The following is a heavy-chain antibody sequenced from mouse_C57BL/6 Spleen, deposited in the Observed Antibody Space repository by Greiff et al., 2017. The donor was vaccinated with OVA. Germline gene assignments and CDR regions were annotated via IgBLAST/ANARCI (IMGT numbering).Heavy chain of an antibody. CDR2: IYPGDGAT. J-gene: IGHJ1*03. CDR1: CYAFRSYW. D-gene: IGHD2-4*01. CDR3: ASGRLRRYFDV. Sequence: QVQLQQSGAALVNPGASVTLSCKASCYAFRSYWMNWVKLRPGTGRERIRQIYPGDGATNYNGKFKGKATLTADKTSSTAYMQLSSLASEDSAVDFCASGRLRRYFDVWGTGTTVTVSS. V-gene: IGHV1-80*01.